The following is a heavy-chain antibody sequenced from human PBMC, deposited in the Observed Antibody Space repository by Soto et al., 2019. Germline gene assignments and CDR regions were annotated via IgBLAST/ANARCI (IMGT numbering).Heavy chain of an antibody. D-gene: IGHD2-2*01. CDR1: GFSLSTSGVG. Sequence: SGPTLVNPTQTLTLTCTFSGFSLSTSGVGVGWIRQPPGKALEWLALIYWNDDKRYSPSLKSRLTITKDTSKNQVVLTMTNMDPVDTATYYCALSSPIVVVPAAYNRTGYYYYYGMDVWGQGTTVTVSS. V-gene: IGHV2-5*01. CDR3: ALSSPIVVVPAAYNRTGYYYYYGMDV. CDR2: IYWNDDK. J-gene: IGHJ6*02.